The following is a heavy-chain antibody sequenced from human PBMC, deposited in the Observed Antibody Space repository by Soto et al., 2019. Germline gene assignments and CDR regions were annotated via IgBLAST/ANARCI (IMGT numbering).Heavy chain of an antibody. Sequence: EMQLLESGGGLVQPGGSLRLSCVASGFTFSSYGMSWVRQAPGKGLEWVAGISGISGRTDYADSVKGRFTISRDNSNNILYQQLNSLRAEDTAIYYCAKQRKYRAYYYPMDVWGQGATVTVSS. D-gene: IGHD5-18*01. V-gene: IGHV3-23*01. CDR3: AKQRKYRAYYYPMDV. CDR2: ISGISGRT. CDR1: GFTFSSYG. J-gene: IGHJ6*02.